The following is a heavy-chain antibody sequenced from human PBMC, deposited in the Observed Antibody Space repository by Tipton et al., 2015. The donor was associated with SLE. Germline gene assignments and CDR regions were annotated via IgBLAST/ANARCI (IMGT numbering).Heavy chain of an antibody. J-gene: IGHJ4*02. V-gene: IGHV4-34*01. D-gene: IGHD3-22*01. Sequence: TLSLTCAVYGGSFSGYYWSWIRQPPGKGLEWIGEINHSGSTYYNPSLKSRVTISVDTSKNQFSLKLSSVTAADTAVYYCARVITYYYDSSGYYRQGYFDYWGPGPLVTVSS. CDR2: INHSGST. CDR3: ARVITYYYDSSGYYRQGYFDY. CDR1: GGSFSGYY.